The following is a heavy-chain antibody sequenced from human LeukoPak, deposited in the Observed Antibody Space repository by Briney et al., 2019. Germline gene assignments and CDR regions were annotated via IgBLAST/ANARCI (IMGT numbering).Heavy chain of an antibody. J-gene: IGHJ3*02. V-gene: IGHV1-58*02. CDR3: AAVQPITMIGDAFDI. Sequence: SVKVSCKASGFTFTSSAMQWVRQAREQRLEWIGWIVVGSGNTNYAQKFQERVTITRDMSTSTAYMELSSLRSEDTAVYYCAAVQPITMIGDAFDIWGQGTMVTVSS. CDR1: GFTFTSSA. D-gene: IGHD3-22*01. CDR2: IVVGSGNT.